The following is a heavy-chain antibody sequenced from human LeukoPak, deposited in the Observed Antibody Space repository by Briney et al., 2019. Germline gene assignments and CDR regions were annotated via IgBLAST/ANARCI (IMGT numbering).Heavy chain of an antibody. J-gene: IGHJ6*03. CDR1: GGRFSYYA. CDR2: IIPIFGTT. V-gene: IGHV1-69*13. Sequence: ASVKVSCKASGGRFSYYALTWVRQAPGQGFEWMGGIIPIFGTTNYAQKFQGRVTLTADESTTTAYMELRSLRFEDTAVYYCGRGPLKQQLVKPDPDYYYYMDVWGNGTTVTVSS. CDR3: GRGPLKQQLVKPDPDYYYYMDV. D-gene: IGHD6-13*01.